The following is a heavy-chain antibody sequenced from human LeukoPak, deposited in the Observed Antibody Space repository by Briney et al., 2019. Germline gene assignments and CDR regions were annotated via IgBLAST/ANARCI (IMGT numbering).Heavy chain of an antibody. J-gene: IGHJ3*02. CDR3: AKEKSSGWQDAFDI. D-gene: IGHD6-19*01. V-gene: IGHV3-30*02. Sequence: GGSLRLSCAASGFTFSSYGMHWVRQAPGKGLDWVAFIRYDGTNKYYADSVKGRFTISRDDSKNTLYLQMSSLRAEDTAVYYCAKEKSSGWQDAFDIGGQGTTVTVSS. CDR2: IRYDGTNK. CDR1: GFTFSSYG.